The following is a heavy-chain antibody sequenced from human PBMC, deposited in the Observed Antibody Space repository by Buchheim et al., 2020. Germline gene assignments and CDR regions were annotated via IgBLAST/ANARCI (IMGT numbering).Heavy chain of an antibody. CDR3: VREHDSGDFDY. Sequence: QVQLQESGPGLVRPSGTLSLTCAVSGDSIISSNWWSWVRQPPEKGLEWIGFVHHSGSTNYNPSLRSRLAMSVDTSKNQFSLKLTSVTAADTAVYYCVREHDSGDFDYWGQGTL. CDR1: GDSIISSNW. J-gene: IGHJ4*02. CDR2: VHHSGST. V-gene: IGHV4-4*02. D-gene: IGHD4-17*01.